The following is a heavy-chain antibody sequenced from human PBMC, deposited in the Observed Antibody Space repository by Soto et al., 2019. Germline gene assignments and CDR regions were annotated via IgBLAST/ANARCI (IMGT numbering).Heavy chain of an antibody. CDR1: GGSISSYY. D-gene: IGHD6-13*01. V-gene: IGHV4-4*07. CDR2: IYTSGST. CDR3: AREPSYSSSWGAYYYYGMDV. Sequence: SETLSLTCTVSGGSISSYYWSWIRQPAGKGLEWIGRIYTSGSTNYNPSLESRVTMSVDTSKNQFSLKLSSVTAADTAVYYCAREPSYSSSWGAYYYYGMDVWGQGTTVTVPS. J-gene: IGHJ6*02.